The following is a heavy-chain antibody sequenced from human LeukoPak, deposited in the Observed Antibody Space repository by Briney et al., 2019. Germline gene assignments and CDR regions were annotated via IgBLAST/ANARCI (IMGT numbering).Heavy chain of an antibody. J-gene: IGHJ4*02. CDR1: GGSISSSTYY. CDR2: IYYSGNT. Sequence: SETLSLTCTVSGGSISSSTYYWGWIRQPPGKGLEWIGSIYYSGNTYYNPSLKSRVTMSVDTSKNQFSLKLNSVTAADTAVYYCARGPHYALGIYFDYWGQGTLVTVSS. V-gene: IGHV4-39*07. CDR3: ARGPHYALGIYFDY. D-gene: IGHD7-27*01.